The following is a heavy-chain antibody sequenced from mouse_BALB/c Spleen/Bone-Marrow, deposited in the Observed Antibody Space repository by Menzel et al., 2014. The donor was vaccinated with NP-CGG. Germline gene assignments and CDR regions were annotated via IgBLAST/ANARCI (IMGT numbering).Heavy chain of an antibody. Sequence: EVQGVESGGGLVQPGGSLKLSCAASGFTFSSYGMSWVRQTPDKRLELVATINSNGGSTYYPDSVKGRFTISRDNAKNTLYLQMSSLKSEDTAMYYCARGSWGFDYWGQGTTLAVSS. CDR3: ARGSWGFDY. V-gene: IGHV5-6-3*01. CDR2: INSNGGST. D-gene: IGHD4-1*01. J-gene: IGHJ2*01. CDR1: GFTFSSYG.